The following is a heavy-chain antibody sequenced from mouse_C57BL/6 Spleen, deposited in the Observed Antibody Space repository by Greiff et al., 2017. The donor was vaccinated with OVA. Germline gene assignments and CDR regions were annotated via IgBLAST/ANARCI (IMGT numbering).Heavy chain of an antibody. CDR2: IYPGLGST. CDR1: GYTFTSYW. CDR3: ARYYYGSSYEVYYAMDY. J-gene: IGHJ4*01. Sequence: QVQLQQSGAELVKPGASVKMSCKASGYTFTSYWITWVKQRPGQGLEWIGDIYPGLGSTNYNEKFKSKATLTVDTSSSTAYMQLSSLTSEDSAVYYCARYYYGSSYEVYYAMDYWGQGTSVTVSS. V-gene: IGHV1-55*01. D-gene: IGHD1-1*01.